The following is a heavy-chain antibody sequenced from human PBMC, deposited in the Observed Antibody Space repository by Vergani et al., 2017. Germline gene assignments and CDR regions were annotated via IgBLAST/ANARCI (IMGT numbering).Heavy chain of an antibody. V-gene: IGHV3-74*03. J-gene: IGHJ6*03. D-gene: IGHD1-1*01. CDR2: IKSDWSIT. Sequence: DVHLAESGGGLFQPGGSLRLSCSASGFSFSSYWMHWVREVPGKGLLGVSRIKSDWSITAYADSVKGRFTISRDNAKNSLYLQMNSLRAEDTAVYYCARWKFPGYMDVWGKGTTVTVSS. CDR3: ARWKFPGYMDV. CDR1: GFSFSSYW.